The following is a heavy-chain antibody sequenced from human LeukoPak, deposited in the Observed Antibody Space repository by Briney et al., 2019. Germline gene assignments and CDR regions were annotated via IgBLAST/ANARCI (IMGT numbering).Heavy chain of an antibody. J-gene: IGHJ3*02. CDR1: GFTFSDYY. D-gene: IGHD2-15*01. V-gene: IGHV3-15*01. CDR3: ATGWAFDI. Sequence: PGGSLRLSCAASGFTFSDYYMSWIRQAPGKGLEWVGRIKSKANGGTIDYSAPVKGRFSISRDDSENMVYLQMNSLKIDDTAVYYCATGWAFDIWGQGTMVTVSS. CDR2: IKSKANGGTI.